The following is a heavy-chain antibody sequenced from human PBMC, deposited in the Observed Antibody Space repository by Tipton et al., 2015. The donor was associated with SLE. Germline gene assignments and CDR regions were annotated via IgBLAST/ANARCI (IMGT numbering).Heavy chain of an antibody. CDR3: ARGRGTGLLWFGGPPHDY. CDR1: GGSFSGYY. J-gene: IGHJ4*02. Sequence: TLSLTCAVYGGSFSGYYWSWIRQPPGTGLEWIGEINHSGSTNYNPSLKSRVTISVDTSKNQFSLKLSSVTAADTAGDYCARGRGTGLLWFGGPPHDYWGQGTLVTVSS. CDR2: INHSGST. D-gene: IGHD3-10*01. V-gene: IGHV4-34*01.